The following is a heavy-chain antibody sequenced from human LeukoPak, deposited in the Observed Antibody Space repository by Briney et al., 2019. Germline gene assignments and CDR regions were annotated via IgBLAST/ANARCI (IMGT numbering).Heavy chain of an antibody. CDR3: AKDSPRAQGIAAHIDY. V-gene: IGHV3-30-3*01. D-gene: IGHD6-13*01. CDR2: ISYDGSNK. J-gene: IGHJ4*02. CDR1: GFTFSSYA. Sequence: GGSLRLSCAASGFTFSSYAMHWVRQAPGKGLEWVAVISYDGSNKYYADSVKGRFTISRDNSKNTLYLQMNSLRAEDTAVYYCAKDSPRAQGIAAHIDYWGQGTLVTVSS.